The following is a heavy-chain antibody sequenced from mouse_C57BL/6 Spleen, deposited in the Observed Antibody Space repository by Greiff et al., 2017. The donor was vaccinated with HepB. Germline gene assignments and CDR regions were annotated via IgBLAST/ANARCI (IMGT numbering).Heavy chain of an antibody. J-gene: IGHJ3*01. Sequence: QVTLKVSGPGILQPSQTLSLTCSFSGFSLSTSNMGIGWIRQPPGKGLEWLAHIWWNDDKYYNPSLKSRLTISKDTSNNQVFLKITSVDTADTATYYYAQIPPLYYGSSYEFAYWGQGTLVTVSA. CDR3: AQIPPLYYGSSYEFAY. D-gene: IGHD1-1*01. V-gene: IGHV8-5*01. CDR2: IWWNDDK. CDR1: GFSLSTSNMG.